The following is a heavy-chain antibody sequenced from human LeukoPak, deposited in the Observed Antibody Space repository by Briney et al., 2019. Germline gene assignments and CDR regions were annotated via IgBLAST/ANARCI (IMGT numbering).Heavy chain of an antibody. V-gene: IGHV5-51*01. Sequence: GESLKISCVASGYSFTSYWIGWVRQMPGKGLEWMGIIYPGDSDSRYSPSFQGQVTFSADKSISTAYLHWSSLKGSDSAMYYCARMYYYGSGRRGVDYWGQGALVTVSS. CDR1: GYSFTSYW. CDR2: IYPGDSDS. J-gene: IGHJ4*02. D-gene: IGHD3-10*01. CDR3: ARMYYYGSGRRGVDY.